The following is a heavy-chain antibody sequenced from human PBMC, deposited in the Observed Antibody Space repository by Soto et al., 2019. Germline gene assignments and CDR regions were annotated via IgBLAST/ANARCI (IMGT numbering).Heavy chain of an antibody. CDR3: ARHRIVVVWWGFDF. Sequence: QLQLQESGPGLVKPSETLSLTCTVSTDSSSFTNSYWGWIRQPPGKGLQWIGSSFYNGGTFYNPALRGRVVISCATCKIQSSLQVTSVTGADSAVYFCARHRIVVVWWGFDFWGQGTPVTFSS. V-gene: IGHV4-39*01. CDR2: SFYNGGT. CDR1: TDSSSFTNSY. J-gene: IGHJ4*02. D-gene: IGHD3-22*01.